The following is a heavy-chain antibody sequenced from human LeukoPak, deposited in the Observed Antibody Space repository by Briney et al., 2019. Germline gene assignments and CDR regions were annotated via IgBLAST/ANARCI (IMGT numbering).Heavy chain of an antibody. D-gene: IGHD2-21*01. Sequence: GGSLRLSCAASGFTFGIYAMSWVRQAPGKGLEWVSAISDSGNTYHADSVKGRSTISRDSSKNTLFLQMNRLRPEDAAVYYCAKAPVTTCRGAYCYPFDYWGQGTLVTVSS. CDR1: GFTFGIYA. V-gene: IGHV3-23*01. CDR3: AKAPVTTCRGAYCYPFDY. CDR2: ISDSGNT. J-gene: IGHJ4*02.